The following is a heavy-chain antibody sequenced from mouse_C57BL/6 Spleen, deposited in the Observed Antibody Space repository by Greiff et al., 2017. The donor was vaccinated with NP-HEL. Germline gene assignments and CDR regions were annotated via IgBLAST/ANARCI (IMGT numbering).Heavy chain of an antibody. CDR1: GYTFTSYW. CDR2: IDPSDSYT. J-gene: IGHJ1*03. D-gene: IGHD1-1*01. V-gene: IGHV1-69*01. CDR3: ARGYYYGSSYGYWYFDV. Sequence: VQLQQPGAELVMPGASVKLSCKASGYTFTSYWMHWVKQRPGQGLEWIGEIDPSDSYTNYNQKFKGKSTLTVDKSSSTAYMPLSSLTSEDSAVYYCARGYYYGSSYGYWYFDVWGTGTTVTVSS.